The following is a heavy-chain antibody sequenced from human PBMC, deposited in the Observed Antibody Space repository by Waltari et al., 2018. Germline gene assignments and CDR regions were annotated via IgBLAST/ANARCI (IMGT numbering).Heavy chain of an antibody. CDR2: IWYDGSNK. J-gene: IGHJ4*02. CDR1: GFTFSGYG. Sequence: QVQLVESGGGVVQPGRSLRLSCAASGFTFSGYGRHWVRQAPGKGLEWVAVIWYDGSNKYYADSVKGRFTISRDNSKNTLYLQMNSLRAEDTAVYYCATGHGGYSTVLFDYWGQGTLVTVSS. V-gene: IGHV3-33*01. D-gene: IGHD3-22*01. CDR3: ATGHGGYSTVLFDY.